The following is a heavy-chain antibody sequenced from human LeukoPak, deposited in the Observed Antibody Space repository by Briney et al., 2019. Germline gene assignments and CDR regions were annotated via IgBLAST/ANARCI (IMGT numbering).Heavy chain of an antibody. CDR3: ARDLYSSSWNGFDP. D-gene: IGHD6-13*01. CDR2: ISRSSSYT. J-gene: IGHJ5*02. Sequence: PGRSLRLSCSASGFTLGSYSMSWVRQPPGKWLEWVSSISRSSSYTSYAASVEGRFTISRDNAKNSLCLQMNSLGAEATAVYYCARDLYSSSWNGFDPWGQGTLVTVSS. V-gene: IGHV3-21*01. CDR1: GFTLGSYS.